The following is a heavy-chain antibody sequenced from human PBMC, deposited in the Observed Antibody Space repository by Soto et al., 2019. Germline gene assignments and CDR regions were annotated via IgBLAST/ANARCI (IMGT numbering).Heavy chain of an antibody. J-gene: IGHJ4*02. CDR1: GGTFSSYA. CDR3: ARVTPWYSSSWYPFDY. V-gene: IGHV1-69*13. D-gene: IGHD6-13*01. CDR2: IIPIFGTA. Sequence: SVKVSCKASGGTFSSYAISWVRQAPGQGLEWMGGIIPIFGTANYAQKFQGRVTITADESTSTAYMELSSLRSEDTAVYYCARVTPWYSSSWYPFDYWGQGTLVTVSS.